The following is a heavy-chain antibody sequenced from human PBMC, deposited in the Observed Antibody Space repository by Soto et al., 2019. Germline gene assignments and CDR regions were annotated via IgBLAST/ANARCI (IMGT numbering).Heavy chain of an antibody. CDR3: ARVNCSGGSCYTAIPYYFDY. Sequence: TLSLTCTVSGGSISSYYWSWIRQPPGKGLEWIGYIYYSGSTNYNPSLKSRVTISVDTSKNQFSLKLSSVTAADTAVYYCARVNCSGGSCYTAIPYYFDYWGQGTLVTVSS. D-gene: IGHD2-15*01. J-gene: IGHJ4*02. CDR1: GGSISSYY. V-gene: IGHV4-59*01. CDR2: IYYSGST.